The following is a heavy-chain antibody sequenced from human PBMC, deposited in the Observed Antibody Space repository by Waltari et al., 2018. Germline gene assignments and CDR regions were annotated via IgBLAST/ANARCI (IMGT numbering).Heavy chain of an antibody. CDR3: ARESSATDYYMDV. Sequence: QVQLQESGPGLVKPSEALSLTCPVSAYSIRSTYCWGWIRQPPGNGLEWIGSICHSGSTYYNPSLKSRVSISVDTSKNQFSLKLSSVTAADTAVYYCARESSATDYYMDVWGKGTTVTVSS. J-gene: IGHJ6*03. CDR2: ICHSGST. D-gene: IGHD5-12*01. V-gene: IGHV4-38-2*02. CDR1: AYSIRSTYC.